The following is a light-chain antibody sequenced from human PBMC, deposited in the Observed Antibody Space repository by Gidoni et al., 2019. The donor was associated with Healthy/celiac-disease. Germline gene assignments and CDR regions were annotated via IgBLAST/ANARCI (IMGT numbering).Light chain of an antibody. CDR2: GAS. Sequence: EIVLTQSPGTLSLSPGERATLSCRPSQTVSSSYLAWYQQKPGQAPRLLIYGASSRATGIPDRFSGSGSGTDFTLTFSRLEPEDFAVYYCQQYGSSPRTFGQGTKVEIK. CDR3: QQYGSSPRT. V-gene: IGKV3-20*01. J-gene: IGKJ1*01. CDR1: QTVSSSY.